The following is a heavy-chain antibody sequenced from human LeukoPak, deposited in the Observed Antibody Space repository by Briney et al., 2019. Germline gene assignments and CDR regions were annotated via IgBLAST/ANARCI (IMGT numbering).Heavy chain of an antibody. Sequence: ASVKVSCKASGYTFTGYYMHWVRQAPGRGLEWMGWINPNSGATNYAQNFQGRVTMTTDTSISTAYMELSSLRSDDTALYYCAREYNWLQLQGYFDFWGQGTQVTVSS. D-gene: IGHD5-24*01. CDR3: AREYNWLQLQGYFDF. CDR1: GYTFTGYY. CDR2: INPNSGAT. V-gene: IGHV1-2*02. J-gene: IGHJ4*02.